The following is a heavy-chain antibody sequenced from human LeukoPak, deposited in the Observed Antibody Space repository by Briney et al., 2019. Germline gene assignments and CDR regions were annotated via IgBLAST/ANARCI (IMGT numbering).Heavy chain of an antibody. CDR2: IYYSGST. CDR3: ARGHRSSSAYHCNAMDV. Sequence: SETLSLTCTVSGGSISSSSYYWGWIRQPPGKGLEWIGSIYYSGSTYYNPSLKSRVSISVDTSKNQLSLTLTSVTAADTAVYYCARGHRSSSAYHCNAMDVWGQGTTVTVSS. V-gene: IGHV4-39*07. D-gene: IGHD3-10*01. CDR1: GGSISSSSYY. J-gene: IGHJ6*02.